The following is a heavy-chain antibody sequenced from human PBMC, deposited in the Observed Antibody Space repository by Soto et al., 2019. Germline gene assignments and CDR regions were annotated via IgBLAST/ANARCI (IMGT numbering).Heavy chain of an antibody. CDR1: GGSIRGGDYY. Sequence: SETLSLTCTVSGGSIRGGDYYWTWIRQSPGKGLEWIGYIYSSGSANYNPSLKSRVSMSVDTSKNQFSLKLNSVTAADTAVYYCATIVGANDYWGRGALVTVSS. CDR3: ATIVGANDY. CDR2: IYSSGSA. V-gene: IGHV4-61*08. D-gene: IGHD1-26*01. J-gene: IGHJ4*02.